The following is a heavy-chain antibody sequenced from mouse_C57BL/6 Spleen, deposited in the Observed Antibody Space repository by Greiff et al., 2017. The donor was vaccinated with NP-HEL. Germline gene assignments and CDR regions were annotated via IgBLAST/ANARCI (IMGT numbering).Heavy chain of an antibody. D-gene: IGHD4-1*01. V-gene: IGHV1-59*01. CDR2: IDPSDSYT. CDR1: GYTFTSYW. J-gene: IGHJ2*01. Sequence: QVQLQQPGAELVRPGTSVKLSCKASGYTFTSYWMHWVKQRPGQGLEWIGVIDPSDSYTNYNQKFKGKATLTVDTSSSTAYMQLSSLTSEDSAVYYCASDWDVDYWGQGTTLTVSS. CDR3: ASDWDVDY.